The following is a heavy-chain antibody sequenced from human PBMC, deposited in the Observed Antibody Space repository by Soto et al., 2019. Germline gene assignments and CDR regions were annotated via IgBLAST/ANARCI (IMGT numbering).Heavy chain of an antibody. CDR3: ARREIEGPIDY. V-gene: IGHV4-28*01. D-gene: IGHD1-26*01. CDR2: IYYSGTP. J-gene: IGHJ4*02. Sequence: QVQLQESGPGLVKPSDTLSLTCAVSGYSISSSNWWGWIRQPPGKGLEWIGYIYYSGTPYYNPSRKSRVTMSVDTSKNQFSLKLTSVTAVNTAVYYCARREIEGPIDYWGQGTLVTVSS. CDR1: GYSISSSNW.